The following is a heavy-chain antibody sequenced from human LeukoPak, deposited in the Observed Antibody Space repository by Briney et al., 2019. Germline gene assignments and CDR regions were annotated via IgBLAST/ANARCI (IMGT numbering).Heavy chain of an antibody. CDR2: IKQDGSEK. Sequence: GGSLRLSCVASGFTFSSYWMSWVRQAPGKGLEWVANIKQDGSEKYYVDSVKGRFTISRDNAKNSLYLQMNSLRAEDTAVYYCNRFDYWGQGTLVTVSS. V-gene: IGHV3-7*03. CDR3: NRFDY. CDR1: GFTFSSYW. J-gene: IGHJ4*02.